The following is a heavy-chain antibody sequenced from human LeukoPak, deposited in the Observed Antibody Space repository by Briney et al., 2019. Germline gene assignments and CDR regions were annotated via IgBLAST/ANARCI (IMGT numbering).Heavy chain of an antibody. CDR3: AKDRGATVVDY. V-gene: IGHV3-23*01. CDR1: GFTFSDCA. CDR2: IGADAGST. D-gene: IGHD1-26*01. J-gene: IGHJ4*02. Sequence: GGSLRLSCATSGFTFSDCAMTWVRQAPGKGLEWVSAIGADAGSTYYADSVKGRFTISRDNSKNTLYLQMNSLRAEDTAVYYCAKDRGATVVDYWGQGTLVTVSS.